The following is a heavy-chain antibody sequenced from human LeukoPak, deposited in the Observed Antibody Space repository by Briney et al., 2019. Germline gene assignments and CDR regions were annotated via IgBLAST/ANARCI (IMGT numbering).Heavy chain of an antibody. CDR1: GGSLSGYH. CDR2: ISHSGST. V-gene: IGHV4-34*01. J-gene: IGHJ4*02. D-gene: IGHD6-19*01. CDR3: ARRSYSSGWYPRPFDY. Sequence: SETLSLTCAVYGGSLSGYHWTWIRQPPEKGLEWIGEISHSGSTNYNPSLERRVTISVDMSKKQFSLKLSSVTAADTAVYYCARRSYSSGWYPRPFDYWGQGILVTVSS.